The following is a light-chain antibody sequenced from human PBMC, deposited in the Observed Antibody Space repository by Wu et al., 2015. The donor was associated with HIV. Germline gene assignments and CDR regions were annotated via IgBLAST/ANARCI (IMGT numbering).Light chain of an antibody. CDR1: QRISRN. V-gene: IGKV3-15*01. CDR2: GAS. J-gene: IGKJ2*03. Sequence: EIVMTQSPATLSVFPEERATLSCRASQRISRNLARYQHKPGQVPRLLIYGASTRATGIAARFNGSGSGTEFTLTITTLQSEDSAVYYCQQYTNWPPVYSFGQGTKLEI. CDR3: QQYTNWPPVYS.